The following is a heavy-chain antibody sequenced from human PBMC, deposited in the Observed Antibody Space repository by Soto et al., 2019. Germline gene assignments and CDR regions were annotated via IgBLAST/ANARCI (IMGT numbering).Heavy chain of an antibody. CDR1: RFTFSSYA. CDR2: ISGSGGST. D-gene: IGHD6-13*01. J-gene: IGHJ4*02. Sequence: GGSLRLSCAASRFTFSSYAMNWVRQAPGKGLEWVSAISGSGGSTYYADSVKGRFTISRDNSKNTLYLQMNSLRAEDTAVYYCAKENGYSSSWFEFDYWGQGTLVTVSS. V-gene: IGHV3-23*01. CDR3: AKENGYSSSWFEFDY.